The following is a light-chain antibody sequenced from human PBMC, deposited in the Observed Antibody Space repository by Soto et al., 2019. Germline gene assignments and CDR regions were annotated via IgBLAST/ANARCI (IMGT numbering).Light chain of an antibody. J-gene: IGKJ4*01. V-gene: IGKV3-15*01. CDR1: QSVSSSY. CDR2: GAS. Sequence: EIVMTQSPATLSVSPGERATLSGRASQSVSSSYLAWYQQKPGQAPWLLIYGASSRANGIPARFSGSGFGTEFTLTISSLQSEDFAVYYCQQYNNWPLIFGGGTKVDI. CDR3: QQYNNWPLI.